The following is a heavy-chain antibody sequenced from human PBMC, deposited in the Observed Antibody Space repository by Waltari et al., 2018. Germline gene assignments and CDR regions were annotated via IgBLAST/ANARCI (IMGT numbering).Heavy chain of an antibody. J-gene: IGHJ2*01. Sequence: QVQLQESGPGLVKPSQTLSLTCTVPGGSISSGGYYWSWIRQHPGKGLEWIGYIYHSGSTYYNPSLKSRVTISVDRSKNQFSLKLSSVTAADTAVYYCARARLRYFDWLLSSYFDLWGRGTLVTVSS. CDR2: IYHSGST. CDR1: GGSISSGGYY. V-gene: IGHV4-31*03. D-gene: IGHD3-9*01. CDR3: ARARLRYFDWLLSSYFDL.